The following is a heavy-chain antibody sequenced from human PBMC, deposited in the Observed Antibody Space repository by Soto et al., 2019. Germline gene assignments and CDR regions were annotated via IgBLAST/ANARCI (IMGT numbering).Heavy chain of an antibody. D-gene: IGHD3-16*01. V-gene: IGHV4-4*02. J-gene: IGHJ4*02. Sequence: QVQLRESGPGLVRPSGTLSLTCAVSGASVSSANWWSWVRQPPGKGLEWIGEVFHTGHTAYNSSLKSRVPMSVDKSNNQLPLELTSATAADSSVYFCARLYAEYGGRIHFDYWGRGILVTVSS. CDR2: VFHTGHT. CDR3: ARLYAEYGGRIHFDY. CDR1: GASVSSANW.